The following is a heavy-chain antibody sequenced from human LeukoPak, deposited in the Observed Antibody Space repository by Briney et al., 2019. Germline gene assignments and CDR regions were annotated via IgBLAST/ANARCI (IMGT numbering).Heavy chain of an antibody. CDR2: IKSKTDGGTT. D-gene: IGHD6-19*01. CDR3: TTVGAVAGPGAFDI. J-gene: IGHJ3*02. V-gene: IGHV3-15*01. Sequence: GGSLRLSCAASGFTFSNAWTSWVRQAPGKGLEWVGRIKSKTDGGTTDYAAPVKGRFTISRDDSKNTLYLQMNSLKTEDTAVYYCTTVGAVAGPGAFDIWGQGTMVTVSS. CDR1: GFTFSNAW.